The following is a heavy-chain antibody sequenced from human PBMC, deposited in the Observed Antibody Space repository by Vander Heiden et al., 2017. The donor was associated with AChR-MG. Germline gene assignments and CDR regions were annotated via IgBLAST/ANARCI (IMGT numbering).Heavy chain of an antibody. CDR2: IGTAGDP. Sequence: EVQLVESGGGLVQPGGPLRLSCSASVFTFSGYGMHWVRQATGKGLEWVAAIGTAGDPYYPGSVKGRVTISRENAKNSLYLQMNSLRAGDTAVYYCARDPAGAVAGGNGMDVWGQGTTVTVSS. CDR1: VFTFSGYG. CDR3: ARDPAGAVAGGNGMDV. V-gene: IGHV3-13*05. J-gene: IGHJ6*02. D-gene: IGHD6-19*01.